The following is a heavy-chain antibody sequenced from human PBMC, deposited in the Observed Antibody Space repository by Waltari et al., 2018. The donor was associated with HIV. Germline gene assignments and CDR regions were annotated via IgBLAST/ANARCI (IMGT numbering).Heavy chain of an antibody. D-gene: IGHD2-2*01. J-gene: IGHJ6*02. Sequence: QVQLQQWGAGLLKPSETLSLTCAVYGGSFSGYYWSWIRQPPGKGLEWIGEINHSGSTNYNPSLKSRVTRAVDTSKNQFALKLSSVTAADTAVYYCARAGGYCSSTSCAGGYYYYGMDVWGQGTTVTVSS. V-gene: IGHV4-34*01. CDR2: INHSGST. CDR1: GGSFSGYY. CDR3: ARAGGYCSSTSCAGGYYYYGMDV.